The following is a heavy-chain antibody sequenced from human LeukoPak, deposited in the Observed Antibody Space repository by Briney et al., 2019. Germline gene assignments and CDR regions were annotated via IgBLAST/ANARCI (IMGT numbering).Heavy chain of an antibody. J-gene: IGHJ4*02. Sequence: GGSLRLSCAASGFTFSSYSMNWVRQAPGKGLEWVSYISSSSSTIYYADSVKGRFTISRDNAKNSLYLQMNSLRDEDTAVYYCARELYCSSTSCYSGSLDYWGQGTLVTVSS. V-gene: IGHV3-48*02. D-gene: IGHD2-2*01. CDR2: ISSSSSTI. CDR3: ARELYCSSTSCYSGSLDY. CDR1: GFTFSSYS.